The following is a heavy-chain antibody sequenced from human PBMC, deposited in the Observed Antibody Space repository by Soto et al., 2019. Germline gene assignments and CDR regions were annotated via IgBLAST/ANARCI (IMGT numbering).Heavy chain of an antibody. CDR2: ISGGGVAT. CDR3: AKGRESSGSYRPFDY. V-gene: IGHV3-23*01. CDR1: GFTFSSYA. J-gene: IGHJ4*02. D-gene: IGHD3-22*01. Sequence: EVQVLESGGGLGQPGGSLRLSCAASGFTFSSYAMSWVRQAPGKGLEWVSAISGGGVATNYADSVKGRFTISRDNSKNTLYLQMNSLRAEDTAVYYCAKGRESSGSYRPFDYCGQGTLVTVSS.